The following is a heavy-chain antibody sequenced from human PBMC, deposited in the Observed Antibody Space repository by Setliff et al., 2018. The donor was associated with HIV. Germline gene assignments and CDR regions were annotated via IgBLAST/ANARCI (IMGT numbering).Heavy chain of an antibody. CDR2: IYYSGST. Sequence: PSGTLSLPCTVSGCSISSSSYYWGWIRQPPGKGLEWIGSIYYSGSTYYNPSLKSRVTISVDTSKTQSPLNLSSVTAADTAIYYCASLFHDTSAPWLYYFDYWGQGTLVTVSS. J-gene: IGHJ4*02. CDR3: ASLFHDTSAPWLYYFDY. D-gene: IGHD3-22*01. V-gene: IGHV4-39*01. CDR1: GCSISSSSYY.